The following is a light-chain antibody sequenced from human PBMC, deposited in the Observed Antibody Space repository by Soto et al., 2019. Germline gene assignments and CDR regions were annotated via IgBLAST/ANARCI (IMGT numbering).Light chain of an antibody. Sequence: QSVLTQSPSASASLGASVNLTCTLSSGHSSYAIAWHQQQPEKGPRYLMKLNSDGSHSKGDGIPDRFSGSSSGAERYLTISSLQSEDEADYYCQTGGTHVVFGGGTKVTVL. J-gene: IGLJ2*01. CDR2: LNSDGSH. V-gene: IGLV4-69*01. CDR3: QTGGTHVV. CDR1: SGHSSYA.